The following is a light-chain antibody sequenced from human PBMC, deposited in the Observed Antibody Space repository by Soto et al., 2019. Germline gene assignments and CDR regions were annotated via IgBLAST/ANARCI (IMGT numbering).Light chain of an antibody. Sequence: VMTQSPDSLAVSLGERATINCKSSQSVLYSSNNKNYLAWYQQKPGQPPKLLIYWASTRESGVPDRFSGSGSGTDFTLTISSLQAEDVAVYYCQQYYSPWTFGQGTKVELK. V-gene: IGKV4-1*01. CDR3: QQYYSPWT. J-gene: IGKJ1*01. CDR1: QSVLYSSNNKNY. CDR2: WAS.